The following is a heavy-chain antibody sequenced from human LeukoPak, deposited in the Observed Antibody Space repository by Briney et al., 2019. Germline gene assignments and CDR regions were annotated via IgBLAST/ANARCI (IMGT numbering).Heavy chain of an antibody. CDR2: IYYSGST. CDR3: ARGGRMDV. V-gene: IGHV4-31*02. Sequence: SQTLSLTCTVSNGSITSGYYWSWIRQHPGKGLEWIGYIYYSGSTYYNPSLKSRVTISVDTSKNQFSLKLSSVTAADTAVYYCARGGRMDVWGKGTTVTVSS. J-gene: IGHJ6*03. CDR1: NGSITSGYY.